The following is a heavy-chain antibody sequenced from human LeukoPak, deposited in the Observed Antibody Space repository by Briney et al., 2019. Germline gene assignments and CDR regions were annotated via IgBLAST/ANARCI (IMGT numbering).Heavy chain of an antibody. V-gene: IGHV3-23*01. J-gene: IGHJ2*01. CDR1: GFTFSSYA. CDR3: AKGSSDDPPASRSLDL. Sequence: GGSLRLSCATSGFTFSSYAMSWVRQTPGKGLEWVSVISGSGGGTNYADSVKGRFTISRDNSKNTLSLQLNSLRAEDTAVYYCAKGSSDDPPASRSLDLWGRGTLVTVSS. CDR2: ISGSGGGT.